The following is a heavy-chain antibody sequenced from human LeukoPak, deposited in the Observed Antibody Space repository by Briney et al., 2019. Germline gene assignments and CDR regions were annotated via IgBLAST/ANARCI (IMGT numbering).Heavy chain of an antibody. CDR2: IKQDGSEK. D-gene: IGHD3-10*01. CDR1: GFTFSNFW. CDR3: ARYYSTWGFDY. J-gene: IGHJ4*02. Sequence: GGSLRLSCAASGFTFSNFWMTWVRQAPGKGLEWVANIKQDGSEKKYVDSVKGRFTISRDNAKNSLYLQMNSLRAEDTAVYYCARYYSTWGFDYWGQGTLVTVSS. V-gene: IGHV3-7*01.